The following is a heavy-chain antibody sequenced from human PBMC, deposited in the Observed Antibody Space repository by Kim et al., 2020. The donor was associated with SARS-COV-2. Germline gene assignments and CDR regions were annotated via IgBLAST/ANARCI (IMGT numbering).Heavy chain of an antibody. Sequence: YYADSVKGRFTISRDNAKNSLYLQMNSLRAEDTAVYYCARAGGATIFFDYWGQGTLVTVSS. D-gene: IGHD1-26*01. CDR3: ARAGGATIFFDY. J-gene: IGHJ4*02. V-gene: IGHV3-48*03.